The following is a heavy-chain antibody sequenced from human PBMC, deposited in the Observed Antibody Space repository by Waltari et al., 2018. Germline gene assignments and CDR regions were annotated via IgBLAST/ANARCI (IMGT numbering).Heavy chain of an antibody. CDR2: INHSGST. V-gene: IGHV4-34*01. J-gene: IGHJ4*02. D-gene: IGHD3-3*01. CDR3: ARVITIFGVVIDY. CDR1: GGSFSGYY. Sequence: QVQLQQWGAGLLKPSETLSLTCAVYGGSFSGYYWSWIRQPPGKGLEWIGEINHSGSTNYNPSLKSRVTISVDTSKNQFSLKLSSVTAADTAVYYCARVITIFGVVIDYWGQGTLVTVSS.